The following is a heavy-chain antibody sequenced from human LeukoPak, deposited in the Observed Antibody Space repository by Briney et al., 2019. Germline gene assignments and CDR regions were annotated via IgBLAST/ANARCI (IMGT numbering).Heavy chain of an antibody. CDR2: ITGSGDTT. Sequence: GGSLRLSCAASGFTFTSYSMSWVRQAPGKGLEGVSAITGSGDTTYYAHSVKGRFTISRDNSKNTLYLQVNSLRAEDTAVYYCAKDLSPGHYWGQGTLVTVSS. D-gene: IGHD2/OR15-2a*01. J-gene: IGHJ4*02. CDR3: AKDLSPGHY. CDR1: GFTFTSYS. V-gene: IGHV3-23*01.